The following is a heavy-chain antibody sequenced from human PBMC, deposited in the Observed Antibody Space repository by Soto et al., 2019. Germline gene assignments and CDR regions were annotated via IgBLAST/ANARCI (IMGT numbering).Heavy chain of an antibody. D-gene: IGHD6-13*01. CDR3: ARQAAAGKYYYAMDV. V-gene: IGHV5-51*01. J-gene: IGHJ6*02. Sequence: EVQLVQSGAEVKKPGESLKISCKGSGYSFTTYWIGWVRQMPGKGLEGMVIIYPGDSDTRCSPSFQGQVTISADKSINTTYLQWSSLKASDTAIYYCARQAAAGKYYYAMDVWGQGTTVTVSS. CDR2: IYPGDSDT. CDR1: GYSFTTYW.